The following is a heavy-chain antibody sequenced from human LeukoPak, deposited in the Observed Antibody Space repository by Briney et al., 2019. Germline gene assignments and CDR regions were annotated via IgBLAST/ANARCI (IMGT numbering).Heavy chain of an antibody. Sequence: SETLSLTCTVSSGSISTSNYYWGWVRQPPGKALEWIGNIFYSPSLKSRVTISLATSRNQFSLKLNPVTAADTAVYYCAKSNGYGLRDIWGQGTMVTVSS. V-gene: IGHV4-39*07. J-gene: IGHJ3*02. D-gene: IGHD3-22*01. CDR1: SGSISTSNYY. CDR3: AKSNGYGLRDI. CDR2: IF.